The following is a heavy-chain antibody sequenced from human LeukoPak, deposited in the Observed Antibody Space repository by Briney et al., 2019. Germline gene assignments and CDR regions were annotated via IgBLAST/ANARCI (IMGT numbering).Heavy chain of an antibody. CDR1: GYTFTSYG. J-gene: IGHJ6*03. Sequence: GASVKVSCKASGYTFTSYGISWVRQAPGQGLEWMVWISAYNGNTNYAQKLQGRVTMTTDTSTSTAYMELRSLRSDDTAVYYCARGIAVAGTPYYYYYYMDVWGKGTTVTVSS. D-gene: IGHD6-19*01. V-gene: IGHV1-18*01. CDR3: ARGIAVAGTPYYYYYYMDV. CDR2: ISAYNGNT.